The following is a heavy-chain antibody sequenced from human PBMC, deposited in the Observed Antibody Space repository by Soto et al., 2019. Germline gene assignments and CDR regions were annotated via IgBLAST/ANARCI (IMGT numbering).Heavy chain of an antibody. CDR1: GYTFTSYG. J-gene: IGHJ4*02. Sequence: QVQLVQSGAEVKKPGASVKVSCKASGYTFTSYGISWVRQDPGQALEWMGWISAYNGNTNYAQKLQGRVTMTTDTSSSTADMDLRSRRSVDTAVYYCARDLPPVDYWGQGTLFTVSS. V-gene: IGHV1-18*01. CDR2: ISAYNGNT. CDR3: ARDLPPVDY.